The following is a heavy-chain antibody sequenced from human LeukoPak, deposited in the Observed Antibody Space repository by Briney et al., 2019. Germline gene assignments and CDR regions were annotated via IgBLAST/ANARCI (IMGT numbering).Heavy chain of an antibody. V-gene: IGHV3-11*04. CDR3: AREGTYYDFWSGYLYYFDY. CDR2: ISSSGSTI. D-gene: IGHD3-3*01. J-gene: IGHJ4*02. Sequence: GGSLRLSCAASGFTSSDYYMSWIRQAPGKGLEWVSYISSSGSTIYYADSVKGRFTISRDNSKNTLYLQMNSLRAEDTAVYYCAREGTYYDFWSGYLYYFDYWGQGTLVTVSS. CDR1: GFTSSDYY.